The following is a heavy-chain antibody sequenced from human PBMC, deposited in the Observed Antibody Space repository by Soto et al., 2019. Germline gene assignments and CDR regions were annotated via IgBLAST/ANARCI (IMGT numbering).Heavy chain of an antibody. CDR3: SRHTIDFDP. D-gene: IGHD3-10*01. V-gene: IGHV4-59*08. Sequence: PSETLSLTCRLSGGSFSPNYWGWFRQSPGKGLEWVGYIYYGGTTSYNPSLKSRVTISLETSKSHFSLRLNSLKTEDTAVYYCSRHTIDFDPWAQGTLVTVSS. CDR1: GGSFSPNY. J-gene: IGHJ5*02. CDR2: IYYGGTT.